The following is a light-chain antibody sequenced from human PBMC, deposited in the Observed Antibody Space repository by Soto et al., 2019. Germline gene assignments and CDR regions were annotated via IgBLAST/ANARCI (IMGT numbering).Light chain of an antibody. Sequence: IGLTQSPGTLSLSPGERATLSCRASQSVSSSYLAWYQQKPGQAPRLLIYGASSRATGIPDRVSGSGSGTDFTLTISRLEPEEFAVYYCQRYGSSLFTFGPGTKVDIK. CDR2: GAS. CDR3: QRYGSSLFT. V-gene: IGKV3-20*01. J-gene: IGKJ3*01. CDR1: QSVSSSY.